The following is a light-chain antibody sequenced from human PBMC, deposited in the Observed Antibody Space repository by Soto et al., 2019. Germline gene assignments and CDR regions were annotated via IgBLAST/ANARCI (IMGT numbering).Light chain of an antibody. CDR1: QSITNNY. V-gene: IGKV3D-20*02. CDR3: QQRSNWPLT. J-gene: IGKJ4*01. CDR2: GAS. Sequence: EIMLTQSPGTLSLSPGERATLSCSASQSITNNYLAWYQQKPGRAHRLLIYGASTRAAGIPDRFSGSGSGTDFTLTITRLEPEDSAVYYCQQRSNWPLTFGGGTKVDIK.